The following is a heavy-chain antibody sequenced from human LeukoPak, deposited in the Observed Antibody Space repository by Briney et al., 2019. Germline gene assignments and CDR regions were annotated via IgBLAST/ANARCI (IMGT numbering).Heavy chain of an antibody. CDR1: GGSISSYY. Sequence: SETLSLTCTVSGGSISSYYWSWIRQPPGKGLEWIGYIYYSGSTNYNPSLKSRVTISVDTSKNQFSLKLSSVTAADTAVYYCARDGSGGRYVGYYYYGMDVWGQGTTVTVSS. CDR3: ARDGSGGRYVGYYYYGMDV. J-gene: IGHJ6*02. V-gene: IGHV4-59*01. D-gene: IGHD2-15*01. CDR2: IYYSGST.